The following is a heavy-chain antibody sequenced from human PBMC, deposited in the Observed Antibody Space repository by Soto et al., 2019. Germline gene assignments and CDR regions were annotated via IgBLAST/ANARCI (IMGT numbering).Heavy chain of an antibody. D-gene: IGHD3-9*01. J-gene: IGHJ4*02. CDR3: ASGYDILTGSYYYFDY. CDR1: GGSFSGYY. V-gene: IGHV4-34*01. CDR2: INHSGST. Sequence: SETLSFTCAVYGGSFSGYYWSWIRQPPGKGLEWIGEINHSGSTNYNPSLKSRVTISVDTSKNQFSLKLSSVTAADTAVYYCASGYDILTGSYYYFDYWGQGTLVTVSS.